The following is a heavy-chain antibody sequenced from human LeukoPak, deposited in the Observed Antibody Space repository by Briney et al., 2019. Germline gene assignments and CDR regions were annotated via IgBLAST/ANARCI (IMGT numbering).Heavy chain of an antibody. CDR2: ISGGGGTI. Sequence: GGSLRLSCAASGFTFSSDAMSWVRQAPGKGLEWVSAISGGGGTIYYADSVKGRFTISRDNSKNTLYLQMHSLRAEDTAVYSCAKADGSGWYRGDYWGQGTLVTVSS. J-gene: IGHJ4*02. CDR1: GFTFSSDA. V-gene: IGHV3-23*01. CDR3: AKADGSGWYRGDY. D-gene: IGHD6-19*01.